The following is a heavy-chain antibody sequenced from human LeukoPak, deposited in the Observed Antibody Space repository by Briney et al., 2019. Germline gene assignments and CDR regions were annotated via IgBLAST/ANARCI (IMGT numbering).Heavy chain of an antibody. CDR2: IIPILGIA. Sequence: GASVKVSCKASGGTFSSYAISWVRQAPGQGLEWMGRIIPILGIANYAQKFQGRVTITADKSTSTAYMELSSLRSEDTAVYYCAREGYSGYEPITPPRIAAAGTVSGYFDYWGQGTLVTVSS. CDR3: AREGYSGYEPITPPRIAAAGTVSGYFDY. V-gene: IGHV1-69*04. D-gene: IGHD6-13*01. J-gene: IGHJ4*02. CDR1: GGTFSSYA.